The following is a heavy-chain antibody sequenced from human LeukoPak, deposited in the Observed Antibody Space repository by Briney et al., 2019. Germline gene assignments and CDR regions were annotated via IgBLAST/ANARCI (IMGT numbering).Heavy chain of an antibody. CDR1: GYTFTGYY. Sequence: ASVKVSCKASGYTFTGYYIHWVRQAPGQGLEWMGWINPNSGGTNYAQNFQGRVTMTRDTSISTAYMELRRLKSGDTAVYYCARDRAVAGTNVDAFDIWGQGTMVTVSS. J-gene: IGHJ3*02. V-gene: IGHV1-2*02. D-gene: IGHD6-19*01. CDR2: INPNSGGT. CDR3: ARDRAVAGTNVDAFDI.